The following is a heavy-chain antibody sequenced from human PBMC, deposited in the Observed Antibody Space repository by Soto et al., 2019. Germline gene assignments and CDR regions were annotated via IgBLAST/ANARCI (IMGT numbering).Heavy chain of an antibody. V-gene: IGHV1-2*02. J-gene: IGHJ3*02. CDR3: ARGGGVGVAGSAAFDM. Sequence: QLHLVQSGAVVKEPGASVTVSCSASGYPVTAYYMHWVRQAPGRGLEWMGGINPATGAAKYTQTFQGRVTVTRATSTSTVFMELCGLTSEDTAVFYCARGGGVGVAGSAAFDMWGQGTLVTVSS. CDR2: INPATGAA. CDR1: GYPVTAYY. D-gene: IGHD3-3*01.